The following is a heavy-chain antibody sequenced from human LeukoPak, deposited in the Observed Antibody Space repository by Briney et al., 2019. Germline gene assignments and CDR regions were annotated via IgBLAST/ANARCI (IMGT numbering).Heavy chain of an antibody. CDR1: GYTFTSYG. Sequence: ASVKVSCKASGYTFTSYGISWVRQAPGQGLEWMGWISAYNGNTNYAQKLQGRVTMTTDTSTSTAYMELRSLRSDDTAVYYCARHSQEAAGTGGFDYWGQGTLVTVSS. CDR3: ARHSQEAAGTGGFDY. J-gene: IGHJ4*02. D-gene: IGHD6-13*01. V-gene: IGHV1-18*01. CDR2: ISAYNGNT.